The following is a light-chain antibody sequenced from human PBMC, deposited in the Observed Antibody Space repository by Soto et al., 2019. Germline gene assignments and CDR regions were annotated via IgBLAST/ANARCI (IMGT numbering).Light chain of an antibody. CDR1: QTVSRMY. Sequence: ESVLTKCPATLSLSPGERATLTCRASQTVSRMYLSWFQQKHGQAPRLLIYGTSTRATGIPVRFTGSGAGTEFSLTISSIQPEDFAVYFCHQEINLPWTFGQGTKVAI. V-gene: IGKV3D-7*01. CDR2: GTS. CDR3: HQEINLPWT. J-gene: IGKJ1*01.